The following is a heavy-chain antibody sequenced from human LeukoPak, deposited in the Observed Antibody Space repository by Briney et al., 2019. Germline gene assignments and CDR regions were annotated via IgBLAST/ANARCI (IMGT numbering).Heavy chain of an antibody. Sequence: PGGSLRLPCAASGFAFSTYGMHWVRQAPGKGLEWVAYIQYDGRNKQYADSVKGRFTISRDNSKNTLYLQMNMLKADDTALYYCAKKKAGNGDRFDSWGREPSSPSPQ. V-gene: IGHV3-30*02. CDR3: AKKKAGNGDRFDS. CDR2: IQYDGRNK. CDR1: GFAFSTYG. J-gene: IGHJ4*02. D-gene: IGHD2-8*01.